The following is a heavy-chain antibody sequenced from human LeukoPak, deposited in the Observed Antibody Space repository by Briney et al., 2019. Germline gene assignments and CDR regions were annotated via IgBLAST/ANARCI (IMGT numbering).Heavy chain of an antibody. J-gene: IGHJ2*01. CDR3: ARTYGSSGLGYFDL. CDR2: IYYSGST. Sequence: SETLSLTCAVYGGSFSGYYWSWIRQPPGKGLEWIGYIYYSGSTNYSPSLKSRLTISVDTSKNQFSLKLSSVTAADTAVYYCARTYGSSGLGYFDLWGRGTLVTVSS. D-gene: IGHD6-13*01. CDR1: GGSFSGYY. V-gene: IGHV4-59*01.